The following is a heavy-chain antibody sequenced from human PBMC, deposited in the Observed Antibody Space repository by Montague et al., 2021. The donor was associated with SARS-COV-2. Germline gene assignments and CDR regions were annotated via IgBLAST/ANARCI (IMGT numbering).Heavy chain of an antibody. V-gene: IGHV4-39*01. Sequence: SETLSLTCTVSGGSISNPDYYWGWLRQSPGKGLEWIGSISYTGRAYYNPSLRSRVSFSMYTSKNHFSLSLSSVTVADTAVYFCATQLPSYCATNKCYPYYFDGWGQGALVTVSS. J-gene: IGHJ4*02. D-gene: IGHD2-8*01. CDR2: ISYTGRA. CDR1: GGSISNPDYY. CDR3: ATQLPSYCATNKCYPYYFDG.